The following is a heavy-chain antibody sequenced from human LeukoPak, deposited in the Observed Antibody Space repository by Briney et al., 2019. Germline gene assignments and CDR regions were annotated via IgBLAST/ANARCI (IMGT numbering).Heavy chain of an antibody. J-gene: IGHJ4*02. Sequence: GGSLRLSCAASGITVSSHYMTWVRQAPGKGLEWVSAISGSGGSTYYADSVKGRFTISRDNSKNTLYLQMNSLRAEDTAVYYCAKGRYSSGWFYWGQGTLVTVSS. CDR3: AKGRYSSGWFY. CDR2: ISGSGGST. CDR1: GITVSSHY. V-gene: IGHV3-23*01. D-gene: IGHD6-19*01.